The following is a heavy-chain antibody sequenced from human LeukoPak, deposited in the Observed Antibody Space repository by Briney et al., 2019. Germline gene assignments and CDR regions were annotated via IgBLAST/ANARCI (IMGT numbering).Heavy chain of an antibody. D-gene: IGHD1-26*01. CDR1: GYTFTTYY. Sequence: ASVKVSCKASGYTFTTYYIHWVRQAPGQGLEWMGIINPSGGSTTYAQKFQGRVTMTRDTSTSTVYMELSSLRSEDTAVYYCTFSGSYRCRDNWFDPWGQGILVTVSS. J-gene: IGHJ5*02. CDR3: TFSGSYRCRDNWFDP. V-gene: IGHV1-46*01. CDR2: INPSGGST.